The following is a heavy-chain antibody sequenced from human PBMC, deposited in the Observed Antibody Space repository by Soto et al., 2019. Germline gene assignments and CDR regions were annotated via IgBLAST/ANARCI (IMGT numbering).Heavy chain of an antibody. V-gene: IGHV4-31*03. J-gene: IGHJ6*03. D-gene: IGHD3-16*02. Sequence: SETLSLTCTVSGGSISSGGYYWSWIRQHPGKGLEWIGYIYYSGSTYYNPSLKSRVTISVDTSKNQFSLKLSSVTAADTAVYYCARGPTRQGYHTTHYYYYYYMDVWGKGTTVTVSS. CDR2: IYYSGST. CDR3: ARGPTRQGYHTTHYYYYYYMDV. CDR1: GGSISSGGYY.